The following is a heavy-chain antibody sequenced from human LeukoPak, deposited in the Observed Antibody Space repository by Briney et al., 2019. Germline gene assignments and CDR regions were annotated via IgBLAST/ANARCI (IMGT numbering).Heavy chain of an antibody. D-gene: IGHD2-21*01. J-gene: IGHJ4*02. CDR3: ARETRTYCGGDCYWY. CDR1: GGSISSGDYY. V-gene: IGHV4-30-4*08. CDR2: IYYSGST. Sequence: SETLSLTCTVSGGSISSGDYYWSWIRQPPGKGLEWIGYIYYSGSTYYNPSLKSRVTISVDTSKNQSSLKLSSVTAADTAVYYCARETRTYCGGDCYWYWGQGTLVTVSS.